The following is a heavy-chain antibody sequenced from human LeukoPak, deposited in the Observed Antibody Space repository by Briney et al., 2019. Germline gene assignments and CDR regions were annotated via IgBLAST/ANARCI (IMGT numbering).Heavy chain of an antibody. J-gene: IGHJ4*02. D-gene: IGHD2-21*01. CDR3: AKKGIAFAN. V-gene: IGHV4-59*02. CDR1: GGSVRGLY. CDR2: IYYSGST. Sequence: SETLSLTCAVSGGSVRGLYWSWIRQTPGKGLEWIGDIYYSGSTKYNPSLKSRVTISVDTSKNWFSLRLNSVTAADTAVYYCAKKGIAFANWGQGTLITVSS.